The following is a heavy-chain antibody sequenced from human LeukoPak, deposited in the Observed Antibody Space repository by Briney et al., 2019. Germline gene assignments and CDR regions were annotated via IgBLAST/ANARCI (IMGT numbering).Heavy chain of an antibody. CDR3: ARQGYGGNFDY. CDR1: DGSISSSSYY. Sequence: PSETLSLTCTVSDGSISSSSYYWGWIRQPPGTGLEWIGSIYYSGSTYYNPSLKSRVTISVDTSKNQFSLKLSSVTAADTAVYYCARQGYGGNFDYWGQGTLVTVSS. J-gene: IGHJ4*02. V-gene: IGHV4-39*01. CDR2: IYYSGST. D-gene: IGHD4-23*01.